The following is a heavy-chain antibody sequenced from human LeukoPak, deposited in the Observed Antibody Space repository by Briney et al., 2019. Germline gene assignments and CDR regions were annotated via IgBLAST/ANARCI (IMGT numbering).Heavy chain of an antibody. D-gene: IGHD1-26*01. J-gene: IGHJ4*02. CDR3: AKDLGWELLVFDY. CDR1: EFTFSSYG. CDR2: IRYDGSIK. V-gene: IGHV3-30*02. Sequence: PSGGSLRLSCAASEFTFSSYGMHWVRKAPGKGLEWVTFIRYDGSIKYYADSVKGRFTISRDNSKNTLYLQMNSLRAEDTAVYYCAKDLGWELLVFDYWGQGTLVTVSS.